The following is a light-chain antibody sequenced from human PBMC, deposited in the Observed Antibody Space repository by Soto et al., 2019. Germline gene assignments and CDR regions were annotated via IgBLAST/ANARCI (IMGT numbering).Light chain of an antibody. CDR1: SSDVGGYNY. V-gene: IGLV2-11*01. CDR3: CSYAGSYV. J-gene: IGLJ1*01. Sequence: QSVLTQPRSVSGSPGQSVTISCTGTSSDVGGYNYVSWYQQHPGKARKLMIYDVSKRPSGVPDRFSGSKSGNTASLTISGLQAEDEADYSCCSYAGSYVFGTGTKLTVL. CDR2: DVS.